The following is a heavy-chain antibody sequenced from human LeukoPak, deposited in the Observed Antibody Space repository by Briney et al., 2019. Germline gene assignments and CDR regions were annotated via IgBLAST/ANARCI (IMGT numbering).Heavy chain of an antibody. CDR3: AKGPGARGHFNWFDP. J-gene: IGHJ5*02. D-gene: IGHD4/OR15-4a*01. CDR1: GFSFSNYE. V-gene: IGHV3-48*03. CDR2: ITASSTTI. Sequence: AGGALRLSLAASGFSFSNYEKKWLRQAPGEGLEWDLYITASSTTIYYADAVKGRFTISRDNAKNTLYLQMNGLRGEDTAVYYCAKGPGARGHFNWFDPWGQGTLVTVSS.